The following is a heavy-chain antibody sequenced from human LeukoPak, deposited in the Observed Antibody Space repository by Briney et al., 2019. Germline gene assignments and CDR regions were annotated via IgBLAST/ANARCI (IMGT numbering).Heavy chain of an antibody. CDR3: ARTGDFTGYYHDAFDI. D-gene: IGHD3-9*01. J-gene: IGHJ3*02. CDR1: GYTFTGYY. CDR2: INPNSGGT. Sequence: ASVKVSCKASGYTFTGYYMHWVRQAPGQGLEWMGWINPNSGGTNYAQKFQGRVTMTRDTSISTAYMELSRLRSDDTAVYYCARTGDFTGYYHDAFDIWGQGTMVTVSS. V-gene: IGHV1-2*02.